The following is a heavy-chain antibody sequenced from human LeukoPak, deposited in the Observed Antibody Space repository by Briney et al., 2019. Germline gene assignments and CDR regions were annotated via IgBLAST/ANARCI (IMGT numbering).Heavy chain of an antibody. CDR3: AKVSRSWIQLWSGIYYFDY. J-gene: IGHJ4*02. D-gene: IGHD5-18*01. Sequence: GGSLRLSCAASGFTFSSYSMNWVRQAPGKGLEWVSSTSGRGGTTYYADSVKGRFTISRDNSKNTLYLQMNSLRAEDTALYYCAKVSRSWIQLWSGIYYFDYWGQGTLVTVSS. V-gene: IGHV3-23*01. CDR1: GFTFSSYS. CDR2: TSGRGGTT.